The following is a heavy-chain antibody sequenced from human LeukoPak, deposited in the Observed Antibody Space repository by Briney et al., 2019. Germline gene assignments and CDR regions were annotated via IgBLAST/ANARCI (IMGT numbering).Heavy chain of an antibody. CDR2: IYSGGRT. CDR3: ARLGNPGYYFDY. D-gene: IGHD4-23*01. J-gene: IGHJ4*02. V-gene: IGHV3-53*01. Sequence: TGGSLRLSCAASGFTVSSNYMSWVRQAPGKGLEWVSVIYSGGRTYYADSVKGRFTISRDNSKNTLYLQMNSLRAEDTAVYYCARLGNPGYYFDYWGQGTLVTVSS. CDR1: GFTVSSNY.